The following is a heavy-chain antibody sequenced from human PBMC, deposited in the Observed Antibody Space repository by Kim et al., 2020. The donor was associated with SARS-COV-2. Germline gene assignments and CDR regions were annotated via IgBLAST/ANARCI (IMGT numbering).Heavy chain of an antibody. CDR1: GFTFSSYA. V-gene: IGHV3-23*01. CDR2: ISGSGGST. D-gene: IGHD3-22*01. Sequence: GGSLRLSCAASGFTFSSYAMSWVRQAPGKALEWVSAISGSGGSTYYADSVKGRFTISRDNSKNTLYLQMNSLRAEDTAVYYCAKDRSYYDSSGYYYLIQAFDYWGQGTLVTVSS. CDR3: AKDRSYYDSSGYYYLIQAFDY. J-gene: IGHJ4*02.